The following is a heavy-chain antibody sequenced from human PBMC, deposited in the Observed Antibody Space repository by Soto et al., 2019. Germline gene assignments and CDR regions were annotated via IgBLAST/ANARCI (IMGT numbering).Heavy chain of an antibody. Sequence: ASVKVSCKASGYTFTSHAMHWVRQAPGQRLEWMGWINAGNGNTKYSQKFQGRVTITRDTSASTAYMELSSLGSEDTAVYYCARDLTYYDFWSGYMSWFDPWGQGTLVTVSS. CDR1: GYTFTSHA. CDR3: ARDLTYYDFWSGYMSWFDP. CDR2: INAGNGNT. J-gene: IGHJ5*02. D-gene: IGHD3-3*01. V-gene: IGHV1-3*01.